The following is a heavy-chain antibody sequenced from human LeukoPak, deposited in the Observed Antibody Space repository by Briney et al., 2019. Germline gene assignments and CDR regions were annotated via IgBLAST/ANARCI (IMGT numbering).Heavy chain of an antibody. CDR1: GFTFSGFW. D-gene: IGHD3-22*01. V-gene: IGHV3-7*03. CDR2: INSDGSEG. Sequence: GGSLRLSCAVSGFTFSGFWMSWSRQAPGKGLEWVASINSDGSEGYYANVVKGRFTISRDNAKNSLYLQINSLRAEDTAVYYCASLKSGYYNWGQGTLVTVSS. J-gene: IGHJ4*02. CDR3: ASLKSGYYN.